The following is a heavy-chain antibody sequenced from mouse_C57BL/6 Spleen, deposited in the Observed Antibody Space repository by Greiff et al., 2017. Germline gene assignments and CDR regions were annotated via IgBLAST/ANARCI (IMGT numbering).Heavy chain of an antibody. Sequence: VQLQQSGPELVKPGASVKISCKASGYSFTGYYMNWVKQSPEKSLEWIGEINPSTGGTTYNQKFKAKATLTVDKSSSTAYMQLKSLTSEDSAVYYCARSGYYYGRGFDYWGQGTTLTVSS. CDR2: INPSTGGT. CDR1: GYSFTGYY. CDR3: ARSGYYYGRGFDY. D-gene: IGHD1-1*01. V-gene: IGHV1-42*01. J-gene: IGHJ2*01.